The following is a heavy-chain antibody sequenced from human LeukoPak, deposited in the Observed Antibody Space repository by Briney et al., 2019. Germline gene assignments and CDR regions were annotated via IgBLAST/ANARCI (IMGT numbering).Heavy chain of an antibody. Sequence: GGSLRLSCAASGFTFSGYAMSWVRQAPGKGLEWVSGIHPGGASTYYADSVKGRFTISRDNSKNTLYLQMNSLRAEDTAVYYCAKETLYSSSWYYFDYWGQGTLVTVSS. CDR1: GFTFSGYA. CDR3: AKETLYSSSWYYFDY. D-gene: IGHD6-13*01. V-gene: IGHV3-23*01. CDR2: IHPGGAST. J-gene: IGHJ4*02.